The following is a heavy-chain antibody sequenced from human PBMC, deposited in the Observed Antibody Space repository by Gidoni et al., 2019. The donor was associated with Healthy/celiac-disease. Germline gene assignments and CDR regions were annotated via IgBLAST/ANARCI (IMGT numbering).Heavy chain of an antibody. Sequence: QVQLQQWGAGLLKPSETLSLTCAVYGGSFSGYYWSWLRQPPGKGLEWIGEINHSGSTNYNPSLKSRVTISVDTSKNQFSLKLSSVTAADTAVYYCARRGYYYGSGSYINLDYWGQGTLVTVSS. D-gene: IGHD3-10*01. V-gene: IGHV4-34*01. J-gene: IGHJ4*02. CDR3: ARRGYYYGSGSYINLDY. CDR2: INHSGST. CDR1: GGSFSGYY.